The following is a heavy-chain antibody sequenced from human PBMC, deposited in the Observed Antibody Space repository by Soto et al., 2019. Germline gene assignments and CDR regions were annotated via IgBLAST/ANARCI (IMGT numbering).Heavy chain of an antibody. J-gene: IGHJ5*02. CDR1: GFTFSNYW. V-gene: IGHV3-7*03. CDR3: AREVGATLNWFDP. CDR2: IKQDGSEK. D-gene: IGHD1-26*01. Sequence: GGSLRLSCAASGFTFSNYWMTWVRQAPGKGLEWVANIKQDGSEKYYVDSVKGRFTISRDNAKNSLYLQMNSLRAEDTAVYYCAREVGATLNWFDPWGQGTLVTVSS.